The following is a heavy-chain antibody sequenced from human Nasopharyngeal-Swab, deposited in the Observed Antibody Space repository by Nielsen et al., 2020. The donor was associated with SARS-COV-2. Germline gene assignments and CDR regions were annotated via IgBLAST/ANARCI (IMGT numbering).Heavy chain of an antibody. D-gene: IGHD7-27*01. V-gene: IGHV4-61*01. Sequence: SETLSLPCTVSGGSVSPGSYYWTWIRQPPGKGLEWFGYIYNNGSTKYNPSLKSRVTISVDTSKNQFSLKLNSVTAADTAVYYCARARDWGSYFYYYYMDVWGNGTTVTVSS. J-gene: IGHJ6*03. CDR2: IYNNGST. CDR1: GGSVSPGSYY. CDR3: ARARDWGSYFYYYYMDV.